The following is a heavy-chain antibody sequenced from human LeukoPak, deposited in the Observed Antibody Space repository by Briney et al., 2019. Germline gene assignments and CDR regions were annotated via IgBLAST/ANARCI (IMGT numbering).Heavy chain of an antibody. CDR3: AGGPPYSSSSHYFDY. Sequence: PSETLSLTCSVSGGSISSSSYYWGWIRQPPGKGLEWIGSIYYSGSTYYNPSLKSRVTISVDTSKNQFSLKLSSVTAADTAVYYCAGGPPYSSSSHYFDYWGQGTLVTVSS. CDR1: GGSISSSSYY. J-gene: IGHJ4*02. D-gene: IGHD6-6*01. CDR2: IYYSGST. V-gene: IGHV4-39*01.